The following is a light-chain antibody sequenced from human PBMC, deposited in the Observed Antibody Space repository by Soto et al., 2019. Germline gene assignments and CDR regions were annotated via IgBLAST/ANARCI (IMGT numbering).Light chain of an antibody. CDR2: GAS. J-gene: IGKJ1*01. CDR1: QSVSSSY. Sequence: EIVLTQSPGTLSLSPGERATLSCRASQSVSSSYLAWYQHKPGQAPRLLIYGASSRATGIPDRFSGSGSGADFTLTISRLEPDDFATYYCQHYSSYSRTFGQGTNVAIK. V-gene: IGKV3-20*01. CDR3: QHYSSYSRT.